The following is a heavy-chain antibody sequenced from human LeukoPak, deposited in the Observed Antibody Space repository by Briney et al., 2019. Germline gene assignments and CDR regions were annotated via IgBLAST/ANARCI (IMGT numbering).Heavy chain of an antibody. CDR2: ISGSGGST. CDR1: GFTVSNNC. CDR3: AKDLGWGFDY. J-gene: IGHJ4*02. V-gene: IGHV3-23*01. D-gene: IGHD6-19*01. Sequence: GGSLRLSCAASGFTVSNNCMSWVRQAPGKGLEWVSAISGSGGSTYYADSVKGRFTISRDNSKNTLYLQMNSLRAEDTAVYYCAKDLGWGFDYWGQGTLVTVSS.